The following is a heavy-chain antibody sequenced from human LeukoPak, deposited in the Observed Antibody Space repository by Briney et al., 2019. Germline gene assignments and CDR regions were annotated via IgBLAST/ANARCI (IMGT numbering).Heavy chain of an antibody. CDR2: INSDGSST. D-gene: IGHD1-26*01. V-gene: IGHV3-74*01. CDR3: ARSGSYYVWYFDL. CDR1: GFTFSSYW. J-gene: IGHJ2*01. Sequence: GGSLRLSCAASGFTFSSYWMHWVRQAPGKGLVWVSRINSDGSSTSYADSLKGRFTISRGNAKNTLYLQMNSLRAEDTAVYYCARSGSYYVWYFDLWGRGNLVTVSS.